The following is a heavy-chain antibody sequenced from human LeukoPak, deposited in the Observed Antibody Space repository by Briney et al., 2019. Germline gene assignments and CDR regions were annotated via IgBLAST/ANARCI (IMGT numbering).Heavy chain of an antibody. Sequence: GGSLRLSCAASGFTFRSYEMNWVRQAPGKGLEWVSYITSTGSTIYYAESVKGRFTISRDNSKNTLYLQMNSLRAEDTAVYYCAKVRAIVGGSNDYWGQGTLVTVSS. V-gene: IGHV3-48*03. J-gene: IGHJ4*02. D-gene: IGHD1-26*01. CDR2: ITSTGSTI. CDR3: AKVRAIVGGSNDY. CDR1: GFTFRSYE.